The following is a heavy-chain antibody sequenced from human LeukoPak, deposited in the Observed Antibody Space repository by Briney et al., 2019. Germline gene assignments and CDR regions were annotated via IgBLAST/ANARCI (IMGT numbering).Heavy chain of an antibody. D-gene: IGHD3-3*01. CDR2: INPNSGGT. J-gene: IGHJ5*02. CDR3: AGTILGVVLGGWNEDHWFDP. Sequence: ASVKVSCKASGYTFTGYYMHWVRQAPGQGLEWMGWINPNSGGTNYAQKFQGRVTMTRDTSISTAYMELSRLRSDDTAVYYCAGTILGVVLGGWNEDHWFDPWGQGTLVTVSS. V-gene: IGHV1-2*02. CDR1: GYTFTGYY.